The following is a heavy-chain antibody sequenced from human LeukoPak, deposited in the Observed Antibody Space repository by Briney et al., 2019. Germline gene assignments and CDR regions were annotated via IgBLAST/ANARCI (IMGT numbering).Heavy chain of an antibody. D-gene: IGHD6-6*01. J-gene: IGHJ3*02. Sequence: PSETLSLTCTVPVGSISSSSYYWGWIRQPPGKGLEWSGHIYYSGSTKYNPSLKSRVTISVDTSKTQFSLKLSSVTAADTAVYYCARDHSSSSWMDSFEIWGPGTKVTVSS. V-gene: IGHV4-61*05. CDR2: IYYSGST. CDR1: VGSISSSSYY. CDR3: ARDHSSSSWMDSFEI.